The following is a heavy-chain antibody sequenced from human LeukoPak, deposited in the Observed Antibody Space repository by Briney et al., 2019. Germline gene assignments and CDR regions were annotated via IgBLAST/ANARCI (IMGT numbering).Heavy chain of an antibody. CDR2: IYYGGTT. CDR3: AGTIFDYGKLYYFDY. V-gene: IGHV4-39*01. D-gene: IGHD4-17*01. J-gene: IGHJ4*02. Sequence: SETLSLTCTVSGGSISSTGYYWGWIRQPPGQGLEWIGSIYYGGTTYFNPSLKSRVTISVDTSKNQFSLKLSSVTAADTAVYYCAGTIFDYGKLYYFDYWGQGTLVTVSS. CDR1: GGSISSTGYY.